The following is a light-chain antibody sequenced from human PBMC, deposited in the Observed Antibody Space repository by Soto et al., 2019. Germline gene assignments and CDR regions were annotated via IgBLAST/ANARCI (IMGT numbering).Light chain of an antibody. J-gene: IGLJ1*01. CDR2: DVS. V-gene: IGLV2-14*01. Sequence: QSVLTQPASVSGSPGQSTTISCTGTSSDIGGYNYVSWYQQLPGEAPKLIIYDVSDRPSGVSTRFSGSKSGNTASLTISGIQAEDEVDYYCSSFTSRHTYVFGTGTKVTVL. CDR1: SSDIGGYNY. CDR3: SSFTSRHTYV.